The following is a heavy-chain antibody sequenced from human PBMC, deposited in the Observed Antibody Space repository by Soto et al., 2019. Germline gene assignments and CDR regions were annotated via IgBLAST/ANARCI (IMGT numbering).Heavy chain of an antibody. CDR3: AREAHRSSWYVGPEGMDYFDY. J-gene: IGHJ4*02. V-gene: IGHV6-1*01. CDR1: GDSVSSNSAA. D-gene: IGHD6-13*01. Sequence: SQTLSLTCAISGDSVSSNSAAWNWIRQSPSRGLEWLGRTYYRSKWYNDYAVSVKSRITINPDTSKNQFSLQLNSVTPEDTAVYYCAREAHRSSWYVGPEGMDYFDYWGQGTLVTVSS. CDR2: TYYRSKWYN.